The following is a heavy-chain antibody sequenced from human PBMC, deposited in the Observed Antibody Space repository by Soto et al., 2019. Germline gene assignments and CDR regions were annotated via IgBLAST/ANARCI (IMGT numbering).Heavy chain of an antibody. CDR2: IHHSTGA. V-gene: IGHV4-4*02. J-gene: IGHJ6*02. Sequence: QVQLQESGPGLVKPSGTLSLTYAVSGASISSSYWWSWVRQPPGKGLEWIGEIHHSTGANYNPSLRSRVIISVDTSKNQLFLRVTSVTVADTAVYFCAPNDAYDMDVWGQATTVTVSS. CDR3: APNDAYDMDV. CDR1: GASISSSYW. D-gene: IGHD3-22*01.